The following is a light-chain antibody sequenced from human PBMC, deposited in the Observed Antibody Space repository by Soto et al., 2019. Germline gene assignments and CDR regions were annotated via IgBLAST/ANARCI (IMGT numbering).Light chain of an antibody. J-gene: IGLJ1*01. Sequence: QSALTQPASVSGSPGQSITISCTGTSSDVGGYNYVSWYQQHPGKVPKLMIYEVSNRPSGVSNRFSGSKSGNTASLTISGLQAEDEADYYCSSYTSSPSYVFGTGTKLTVL. CDR1: SSDVGGYNY. V-gene: IGLV2-14*01. CDR2: EVS. CDR3: SSYTSSPSYV.